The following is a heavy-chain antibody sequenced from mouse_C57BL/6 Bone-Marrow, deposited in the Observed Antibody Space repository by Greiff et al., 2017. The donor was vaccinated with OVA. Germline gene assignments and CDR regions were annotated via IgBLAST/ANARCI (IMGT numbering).Heavy chain of an antibody. CDR1: GFNIKDYY. CDR3: APTPYYYAMDY. V-gene: IGHV14-2*01. D-gene: IGHD4-1*02. J-gene: IGHJ4*01. CDR2: IDPEDGET. Sequence: VQLQQSGAELVKPGASVKLSCTASGFNIKDYYMHWVKQRTEQGLEWIGRIDPEDGETKYAPNFQGKATITADTSSNTAYLQRSSLTSEDTAVYYCAPTPYYYAMDYWGQGTSVTVSS.